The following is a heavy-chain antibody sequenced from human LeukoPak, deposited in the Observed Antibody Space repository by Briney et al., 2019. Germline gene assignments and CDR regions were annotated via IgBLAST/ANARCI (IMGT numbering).Heavy chain of an antibody. CDR1: GFTLNNYD. CDR3: AREMSGSNDAFDI. J-gene: IGHJ3*02. V-gene: IGHV3-13*01. Sequence: PGGSLRLSCVASGFTLNNYDMHWVRQATGEGLEWVSIIYRAGETYYPGSVKGRFTISRENAENSLYLQMNSLRAGDTAVYYCAREMSGSNDAFDIWGQGTMVTVSS. CDR2: IYRAGET. D-gene: IGHD3-10*01.